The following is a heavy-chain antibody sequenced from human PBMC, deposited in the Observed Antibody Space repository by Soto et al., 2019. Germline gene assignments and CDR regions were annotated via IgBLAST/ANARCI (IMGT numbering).Heavy chain of an antibody. Sequence: SETLSLTCAVYGGSFSGYYWSWIRQPPGKGLEWIGEINHSGSTNYNPSLKSRVTISVDTSKNQFSLKLSSVTAADTAVYYCARGGRWELLLGAVPRERVPHLEYWGKGTMGAVSS. D-gene: IGHD1-26*01. J-gene: IGHJ4*02. CDR1: GGSFSGYY. CDR3: ARGGRWELLLGAVPRERVPHLEY. CDR2: INHSGST. V-gene: IGHV4-34*01.